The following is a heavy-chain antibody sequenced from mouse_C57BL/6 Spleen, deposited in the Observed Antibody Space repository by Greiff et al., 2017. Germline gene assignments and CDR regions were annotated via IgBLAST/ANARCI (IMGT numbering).Heavy chain of an antibody. CDR3: ARAYSNYNAMDY. Sequence: VQLQESGPGLVAPSQSLSITCTVSGFSLTSYAISWVRRPPGKGLEWLGVIWTGGGTNYNSALKSRLSISKDNSKSQVFLKRNSLQTDETARYYSARAYSNYNAMDYWGQGTSVTVST. V-gene: IGHV2-9-1*01. CDR2: IWTGGGT. D-gene: IGHD2-5*01. CDR1: GFSLTSYA. J-gene: IGHJ4*01.